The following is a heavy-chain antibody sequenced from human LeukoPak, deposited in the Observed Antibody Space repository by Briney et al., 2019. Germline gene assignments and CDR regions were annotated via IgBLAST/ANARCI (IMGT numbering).Heavy chain of an antibody. CDR1: GFTFSSYA. CDR2: ISYDGSNK. V-gene: IGHV3-30*04. Sequence: PGGSLRLSCAASGFTFSSYAMHWVRQAPGKGLEWVAVISYDGSNKYYADSVKGRFTISRDNSKNTLYLQMNSLRAEDTAVYYCARFVSSGYYTDYWGQGTLVTVPS. D-gene: IGHD3-22*01. J-gene: IGHJ4*02. CDR3: ARFVSSGYYTDY.